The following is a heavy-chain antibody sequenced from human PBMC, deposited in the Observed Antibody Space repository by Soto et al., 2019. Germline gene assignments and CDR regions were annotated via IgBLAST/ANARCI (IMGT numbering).Heavy chain of an antibody. V-gene: IGHV3-13*01. Sequence: EVQLVESGGGLVQPGGSLRLSCAASGFTFSSYDMHWVRQATGKGLEWVSAIGTAGDTYYPGSVKGRFTISRENAKNSLYLQMSSLRAGDTAVYYCARSLRIAAAGTLYYYYGMDVWGQGTTVTVSS. J-gene: IGHJ6*02. CDR1: GFTFSSYD. CDR3: ARSLRIAAAGTLYYYYGMDV. CDR2: IGTAGDT. D-gene: IGHD6-13*01.